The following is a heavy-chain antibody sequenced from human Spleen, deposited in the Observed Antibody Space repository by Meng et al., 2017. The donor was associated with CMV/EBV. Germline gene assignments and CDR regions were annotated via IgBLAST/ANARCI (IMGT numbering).Heavy chain of an antibody. V-gene: IGHV4-34*01. CDR1: GGAFSGYY. D-gene: IGHD6-19*01. CDR3: ARFLAVAGRLDY. Sequence: QVALQEVGVGLLEPSETLSLTCAVYGGAFSGYYWSWIRQPPGKGLGWIGEINHSGSTNYNPSLKSRVTISVDTSKNQFSLKLSSVTAADTAVYYCARFLAVAGRLDYWGQGTLVTVSS. J-gene: IGHJ4*02. CDR2: INHSGST.